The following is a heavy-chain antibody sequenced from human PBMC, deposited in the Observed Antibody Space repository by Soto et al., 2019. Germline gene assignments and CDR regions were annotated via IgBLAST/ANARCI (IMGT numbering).Heavy chain of an antibody. CDR3: VRHGWQQVVGSYFAN. CDR1: CGSISSSRYY. J-gene: IGHJ4*02. D-gene: IGHD6-13*01. CDR2: IYYSGST. V-gene: IGHV4-39*01. Sequence: ASETLSLTCTVSCGSISSSRYYCGWIRQPPGKRLEWIGSIYYSGSTYYNPSLKSRVTLSVDTSKNQFSLKLSSVTAADTAVYYCVRHGWQQVVGSYFANWGQGSLVTVSS.